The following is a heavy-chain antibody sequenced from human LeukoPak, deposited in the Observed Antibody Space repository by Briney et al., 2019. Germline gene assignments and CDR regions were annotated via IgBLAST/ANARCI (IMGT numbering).Heavy chain of an antibody. J-gene: IGHJ5*02. D-gene: IGHD5-24*01. CDR3: ARDLGSQMATISDWFDP. CDR1: GGSISSYY. V-gene: IGHV4-4*07. CDR2: IYTSGST. Sequence: SETLSLTCTVSGGSISSYYWSWIRQPAGKGLEWIGRIYTSGSTYYNPSLKSRATISIDTSKKQFSLKLSSVTAADTAVYYCARDLGSQMATISDWFDPWGQGTLVTVAS.